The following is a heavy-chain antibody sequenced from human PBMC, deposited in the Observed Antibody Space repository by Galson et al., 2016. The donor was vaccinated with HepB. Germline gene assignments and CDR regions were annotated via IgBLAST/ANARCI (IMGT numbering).Heavy chain of an antibody. D-gene: IGHD5-18*01. CDR2: ISSSSNYI. CDR1: GVNFSSYS. CDR3: ARDPRGPQVWATYFDY. Sequence: SLRLSCAASGVNFSSYSMNWVRQAPGKGLEWVSSISSSSNYIYYAEPVKGRFTISRDNAKNSLYLQMNSLRAEDTAVYYCARDPRGPQVWATYFDYWGQGTLVTVSS. V-gene: IGHV3-21*01. J-gene: IGHJ4*02.